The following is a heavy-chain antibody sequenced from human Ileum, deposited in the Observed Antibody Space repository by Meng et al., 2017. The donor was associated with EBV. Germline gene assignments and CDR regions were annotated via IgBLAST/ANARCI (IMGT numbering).Heavy chain of an antibody. CDR1: GGPRGSSNW. V-gene: IGHV4-4*03. Sequence: GEVQESGPGLVRPPGARTLTWVGSGGPRGSSNWWSWARQAPGKGLEWSGQIHHTESTNYNPSLTSRVTISVDKSKNQFSLKLSSVTAADTAVYYCARESYSDSSGYYSLDYWGQGSLVTVSS. CDR3: ARESYSDSSGYYSLDY. D-gene: IGHD3-22*01. J-gene: IGHJ4*02. CDR2: IHHTEST.